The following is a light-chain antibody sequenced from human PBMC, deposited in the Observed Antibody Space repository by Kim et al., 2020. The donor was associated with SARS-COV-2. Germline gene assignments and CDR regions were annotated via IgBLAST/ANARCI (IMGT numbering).Light chain of an antibody. CDR1: QSVSSY. J-gene: IGKJ1*01. CDR3: QQYGTTLTWT. V-gene: IGKV3-20*01. Sequence: SPGERATLSCRDSQSVSSYLAWYQQKPGQAPRLLIYGASSRATGIPERFSGSWSGTDFTLTITRLEPEDFAVYYCQQYGTTLTWTFGQGTKVDIK. CDR2: GAS.